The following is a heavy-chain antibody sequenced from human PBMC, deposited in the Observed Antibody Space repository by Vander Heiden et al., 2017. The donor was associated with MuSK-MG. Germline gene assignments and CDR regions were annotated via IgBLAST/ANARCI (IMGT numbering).Heavy chain of an antibody. CDR3: AKGAIGELGGYYWFFDL. V-gene: IGHV3-23*01. CDR2: VSGTGGST. Sequence: EVLLLESGGGLVQPGGSLTLSCAASGASFSSYAMTWVRQAPGKGLEWVSSVSGTGGSTYYAASVKGRFIISRDNSKNTLYLQMNGLGDDDAALYHCAKGAIGELGGYYWFFDLWGRGTLVTVSS. J-gene: IGHJ2*01. D-gene: IGHD7-27*01. CDR1: GASFSSYA.